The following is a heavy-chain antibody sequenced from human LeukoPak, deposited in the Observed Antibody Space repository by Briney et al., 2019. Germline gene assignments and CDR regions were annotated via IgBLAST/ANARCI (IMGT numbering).Heavy chain of an antibody. D-gene: IGHD2-2*02. Sequence: ASVKVSCKASGYTFTSYGISWVRQAPGQGPEWMGWISAYNGNTNYAQKLQGRVTMTTDTSTSTAYMELRSLRSDDTAVYYCAREGYCSSTSCYTFDYWGQGTLVTVSS. CDR1: GYTFTSYG. J-gene: IGHJ4*02. V-gene: IGHV1-18*01. CDR2: ISAYNGNT. CDR3: AREGYCSSTSCYTFDY.